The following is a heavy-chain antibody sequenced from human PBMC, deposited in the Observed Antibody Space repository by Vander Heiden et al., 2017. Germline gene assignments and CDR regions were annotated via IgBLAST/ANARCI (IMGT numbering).Heavy chain of an antibody. CDR1: GFTFSSYD. CDR3: ARNGKEWLSTAGHFDL. J-gene: IGHJ2*01. Sequence: EVQLVESGGGWVQPGGSLRLSCAASGFTFSSYDLHWVRQVTGKGLEWVSAIGTAGDTYYPSSVKGRFTISRENDKKNVYLQMNSLRAGDTAVYYCARNGKEWLSTAGHFDLWGRGTRVIGSA. V-gene: IGHV3-13*01. D-gene: IGHD6-19*01. CDR2: IGTAGDT.